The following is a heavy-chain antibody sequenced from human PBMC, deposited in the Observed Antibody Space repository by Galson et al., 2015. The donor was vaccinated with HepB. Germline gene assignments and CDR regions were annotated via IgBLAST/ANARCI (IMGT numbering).Heavy chain of an antibody. CDR1: GDSVSSTSAA. CDR3: ARDGGIIAAAGMFLPFDY. CDR2: TYYRSKWYN. J-gene: IGHJ4*02. D-gene: IGHD6-13*01. V-gene: IGHV6-1*01. Sequence: CAISGDSVSSTSAAWNWIRQSPSRGLEWLGRTYYRSKWYNDYAVSVKSRITINPDTSKNQFSLQLNSVTPEDTAVYYCARDGGIIAAAGMFLPFDYWGQGTLVTVSS.